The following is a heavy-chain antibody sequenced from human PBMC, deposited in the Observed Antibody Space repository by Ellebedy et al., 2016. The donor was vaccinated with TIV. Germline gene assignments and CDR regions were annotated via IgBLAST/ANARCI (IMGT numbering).Heavy chain of an antibody. V-gene: IGHV3-9*01. J-gene: IGHJ6*02. CDR3: AKSRASWNLAIDYFAMDV. Sequence: GGSLRLXXAASGFTFSSYSMNWVRHVPGKGLEWVAYIDWNSRTMDYADSVKGRFTISRDNAKKSLYLQMSSLTAADTASYYCAKSRASWNLAIDYFAMDVWGPGTSVTVSS. CDR2: IDWNSRTM. D-gene: IGHD1-7*01. CDR1: GFTFSSYS.